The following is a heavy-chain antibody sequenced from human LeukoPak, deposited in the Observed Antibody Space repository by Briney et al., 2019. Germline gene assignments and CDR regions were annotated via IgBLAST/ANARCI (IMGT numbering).Heavy chain of an antibody. CDR2: ISSSSNYI. V-gene: IGHV3-21*01. CDR1: GFTLSIYI. J-gene: IGHJ4*02. Sequence: GGSLRDSCEGSGFTLSIYIMHWVRPAPGEGPEWLSSISSSSNYIYYADSVKGRFTISRDNVQNSLYQQMNSLRAEDTAMYYCARDRGYFDNWGQGTLVTVSS. CDR3: ARDRGYFDN.